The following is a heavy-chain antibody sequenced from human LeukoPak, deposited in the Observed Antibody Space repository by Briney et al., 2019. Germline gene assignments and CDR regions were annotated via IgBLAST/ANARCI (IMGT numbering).Heavy chain of an antibody. V-gene: IGHV1-69*06. J-gene: IGHJ5*02. CDR1: GGTFSSYA. Sequence: AASVKVSCKASGGTFSSYAISWVRQAPGQGLEWMGGIIPIFGTANYAQKFQGRVTIAADKSTSTAYMELSSLRSEDTAVYYCARDRGAARGLWFDPWGQGTLVTVSS. D-gene: IGHD2-15*01. CDR2: IIPIFGTA. CDR3: ARDRGAARGLWFDP.